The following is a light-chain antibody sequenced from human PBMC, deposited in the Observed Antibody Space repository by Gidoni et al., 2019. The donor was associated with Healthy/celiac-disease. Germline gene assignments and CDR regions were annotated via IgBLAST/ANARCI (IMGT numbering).Light chain of an antibody. CDR2: DAS. J-gene: IGKJ1*01. CDR3: QQRSTWA. V-gene: IGKV3-11*01. CDR1: QSVSSY. Sequence: ELVLTQSPATLSLSPGERATLSCRASQSVSSYLAWYQQKPGQAPRLLIYDASNRATGIPARFSGSGSGTDFTLTISSLEPEDFAVYYCQQRSTWAFGQGTKVEIK.